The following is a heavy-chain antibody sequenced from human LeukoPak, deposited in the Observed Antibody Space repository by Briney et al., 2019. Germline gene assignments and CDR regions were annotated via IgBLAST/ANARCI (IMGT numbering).Heavy chain of an antibody. D-gene: IGHD2-21*01. Sequence: PGGSLRLSCVATGFSFSTYAMSWVRQAPGEGLEWVSGISNNGDSAYYADSVKGRFTISRDNPKNTLHLQMSSLRAEDTALYYCVKDRCDRATCPEVWGQGTLVTVSS. CDR2: ISNNGDSA. CDR1: GFSFSTYA. V-gene: IGHV3-23*01. J-gene: IGHJ4*02. CDR3: VKDRCDRATCPEV.